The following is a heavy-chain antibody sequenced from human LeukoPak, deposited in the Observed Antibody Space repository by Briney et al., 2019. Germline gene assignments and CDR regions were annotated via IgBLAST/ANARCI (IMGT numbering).Heavy chain of an antibody. CDR2: ISGSGGEI. J-gene: IGHJ5*02. CDR1: GFSFSSYG. D-gene: IGHD6-6*01. CDR3: AKGGPFSTSSQKYFDP. V-gene: IGHV3-23*01. Sequence: GGSLRLSCAASGFSFSSYGMTWVRQAPGKGLEWVSSISGSGGEIHYADSVKGRFTISRDNSKNTVYLQMNSLRDEDTAVFYCAKGGPFSTSSQKYFDPWGQGSLVIVS.